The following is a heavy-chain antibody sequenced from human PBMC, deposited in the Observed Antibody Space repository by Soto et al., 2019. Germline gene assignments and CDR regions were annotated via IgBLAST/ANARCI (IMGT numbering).Heavy chain of an antibody. CDR2: IIPIFGTA. Sequence: QVQLVQSGAEVKKPGSSVKVSCKASGGTFSSYAISWVRQAPGQGLEWTGGIIPIFGTANYAQKFQGSVTITAGESTTTAYLELRSLRSEDTGVYYCAGSGYRGGHIDYWGQGTLVTVSS. CDR3: AGSGYRGGHIDY. J-gene: IGHJ4*02. D-gene: IGHD3-3*01. V-gene: IGHV1-69*01. CDR1: GGTFSSYA.